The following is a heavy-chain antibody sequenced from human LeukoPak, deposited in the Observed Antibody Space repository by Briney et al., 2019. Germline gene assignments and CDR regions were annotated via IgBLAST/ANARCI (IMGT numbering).Heavy chain of an antibody. V-gene: IGHV4-30-2*01. CDR2: IYHSGST. CDR1: GGSISSGGYY. J-gene: IGHJ4*02. D-gene: IGHD5-12*01. Sequence: SQTLSLTCIVSGGSISSGGYYWSWIRQPPGKGLEWIGYIYHSGSTYYNPSLKSRVTISVDRSKNQFSLKLSSVTAADTAVYYCARGYVGYFDYWGQGTLVTVSS. CDR3: ARGYVGYFDY.